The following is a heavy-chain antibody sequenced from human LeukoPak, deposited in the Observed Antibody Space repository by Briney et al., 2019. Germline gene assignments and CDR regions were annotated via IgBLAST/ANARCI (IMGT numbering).Heavy chain of an antibody. CDR3: ANLWELLRGMGY. J-gene: IGHJ4*02. V-gene: IGHV3-23*01. CDR2: ISGSGGST. Sequence: GGSLRLSCAASGFTFDDYAMHWVRQAPGKGLEWVSAISGSGGSTYYADSVKGRFTISRDNSKNTLYLQMNSLRAEDTAVYYCANLWELLRGMGYWGQGTLVTVSS. D-gene: IGHD1-26*01. CDR1: GFTFDDYA.